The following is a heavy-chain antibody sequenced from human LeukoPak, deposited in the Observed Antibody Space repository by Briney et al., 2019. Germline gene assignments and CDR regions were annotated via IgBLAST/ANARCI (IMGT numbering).Heavy chain of an antibody. J-gene: IGHJ3*02. CDR1: GGSISSYY. D-gene: IGHD3-3*01. CDR2: IYYRGST. Sequence: PSETLSLTCTVSGGSISSYYWSWIRQPPGKGLEWIGYIYYRGSTNYNPSLKSRVTISVDTSKNQFSLKLSSVTAADTAVYYCARLGRYYDFWSGYSNDAFDIWGQGTMVTVSS. V-gene: IGHV4-59*08. CDR3: ARLGRYYDFWSGYSNDAFDI.